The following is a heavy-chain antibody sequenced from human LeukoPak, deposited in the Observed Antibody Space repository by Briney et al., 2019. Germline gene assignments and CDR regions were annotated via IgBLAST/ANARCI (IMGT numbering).Heavy chain of an antibody. D-gene: IGHD4-17*01. Sequence: GGSLRLSCAPSGLTFSNYAMSWVRRARGKGMECVSVISGGGDSTYYADCVKGRFTISRDNFKNTLFLQMNSLRGEDTAVYFCAKGHSDFGTGFDPWGQGTLVTVSS. CDR2: ISGGGDST. CDR1: GLTFSNYA. J-gene: IGHJ5*02. V-gene: IGHV3-23*01. CDR3: AKGHSDFGTGFDP.